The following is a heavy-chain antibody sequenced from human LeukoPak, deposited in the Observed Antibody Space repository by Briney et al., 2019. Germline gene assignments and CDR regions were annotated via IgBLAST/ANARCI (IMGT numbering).Heavy chain of an antibody. CDR2: IGDSGIDT. J-gene: IGHJ4*02. Sequence: GGSRRLSCAASGFTFSNYAMSWVRQAPGKGLDWFSGIGDSGIDTYYADSVKGRFTISKDNSRNTLYLQMNSLRAEDTAVYYCAKRVSYSSSSVYFDYWGQGTLVTVSS. CDR3: AKRVSYSSSSVYFDY. CDR1: GFTFSNYA. D-gene: IGHD6-6*01. V-gene: IGHV3-23*01.